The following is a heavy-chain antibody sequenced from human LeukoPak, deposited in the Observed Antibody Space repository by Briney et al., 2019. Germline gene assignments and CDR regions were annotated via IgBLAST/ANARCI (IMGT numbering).Heavy chain of an antibody. CDR1: RFTVRANY. CDR3: ARENGRGVISPYYGL. Sequence: GGSLRLSCTASRFTVRANYMSWVRQAPGKGLEWVSGMYSGGRIDYAASVKGRFTISRDNSKNTLYLQMNSLSAEDTAVYYCARENGRGVISPYYGLWGQGNLVTVSS. V-gene: IGHV3-66*01. J-gene: IGHJ4*02. D-gene: IGHD3-10*01. CDR2: MYSGGRI.